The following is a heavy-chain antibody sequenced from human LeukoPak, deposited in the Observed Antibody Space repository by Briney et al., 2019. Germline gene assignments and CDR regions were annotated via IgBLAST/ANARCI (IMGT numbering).Heavy chain of an antibody. CDR3: ATLHCSGGSCSNWFDP. D-gene: IGHD2-15*01. Sequence: ASVKVSCKVSGYTLNELSMHWVRQAPGKGLEWMGGFDPEDGETIYAQKSQGRVTMTEDTSTDTAYMELSSLRSEDTAVYYCATLHCSGGSCSNWFDPWGQGTLVTVSS. V-gene: IGHV1-24*01. J-gene: IGHJ5*02. CDR2: FDPEDGET. CDR1: GYTLNELS.